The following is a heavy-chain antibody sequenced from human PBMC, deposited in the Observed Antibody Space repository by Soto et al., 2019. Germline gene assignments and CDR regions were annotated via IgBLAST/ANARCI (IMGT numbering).Heavy chain of an antibody. J-gene: IGHJ6*02. Sequence: QVPLVQSGAEVKKPGSSVKVSCKASGGTFSSYAISWVRQAPGQGHEWMGGIIPISGTANYAQKFQGRVTITADESTSTAYMELSSLRSEDTAVYYCARSQGSSTSLEIYYYYYYGMDVWGQGTTVTVSS. CDR2: IIPISGTA. D-gene: IGHD2-2*01. CDR1: GGTFSSYA. CDR3: ARSQGSSTSLEIYYYYYYGMDV. V-gene: IGHV1-69*01.